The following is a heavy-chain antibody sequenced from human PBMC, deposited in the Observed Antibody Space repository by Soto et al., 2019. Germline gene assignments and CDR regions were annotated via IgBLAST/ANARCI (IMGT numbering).Heavy chain of an antibody. CDR1: GITFSSYW. J-gene: IGHJ4*02. V-gene: IGHV3-74*01. CDR2: IDTDGSDT. Sequence: GGSLRLSCAASGITFSSYWMHWVRKAPGKGLGWVSYIDTDGSDTIYADSVKGRFTISRDNAKNTAYLQMNSLRAEDTAVYNWATLNSFWLDYWGQGTLVTVSS. D-gene: IGHD3-9*01. CDR3: ATLNSFWLDY.